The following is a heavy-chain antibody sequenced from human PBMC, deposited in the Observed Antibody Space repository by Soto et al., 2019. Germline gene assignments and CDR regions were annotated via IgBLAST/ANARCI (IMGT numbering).Heavy chain of an antibody. CDR1: GFTFSSYG. J-gene: IGHJ4*02. D-gene: IGHD4-17*01. V-gene: IGHV3-30*18. CDR3: AKDLGPVPTMQGGDYFDE. Sequence: QVHLVESGGGVVQPGTSLRLSCAASGFTFSSYGFHWVRQAPGKGLEWVAVVSNDGNYKFYADSLKGRFTISRDNSKNALYRQISSLRAEYTAVYYCAKDLGPVPTMQGGDYFDERGRGCLVGV. CDR2: VSNDGNYK.